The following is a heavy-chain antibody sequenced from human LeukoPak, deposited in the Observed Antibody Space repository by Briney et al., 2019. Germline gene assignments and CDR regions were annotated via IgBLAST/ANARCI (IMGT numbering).Heavy chain of an antibody. J-gene: IGHJ4*02. V-gene: IGHV4-4*07. Sequence: SETLSLTCTVSGYSISSGYYWSWIRQPAGKGLEWIGRIYTSGSTNYNPSLKSRVTISVDTSKNQFSLKLSSVTAADTAVYYCARVTEYYYDSSGYYYYFDYWGQGTLVTVSS. CDR2: IYTSGST. CDR3: ARVTEYYYDSSGYYYYFDY. D-gene: IGHD3-22*01. CDR1: GYSISSGYY.